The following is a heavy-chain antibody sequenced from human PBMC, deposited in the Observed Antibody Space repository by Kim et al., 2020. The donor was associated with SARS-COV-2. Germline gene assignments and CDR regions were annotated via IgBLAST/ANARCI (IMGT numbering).Heavy chain of an antibody. V-gene: IGHV3-23*01. CDR3: AKVGGVVGGKKDFDI. CDR1: GFTFSSYA. D-gene: IGHD1-26*01. Sequence: GGSLRHSCAASGFTFSSYAMSWVRQAPGKGLEWVSAISGSGGSTYYADSVKGRFTISRDNSKNTLYLQMNSLRAEDTAVYYCAKVGGVVGGKKDFDIWGQGTMVTVSS. J-gene: IGHJ3*02. CDR2: ISGSGGST.